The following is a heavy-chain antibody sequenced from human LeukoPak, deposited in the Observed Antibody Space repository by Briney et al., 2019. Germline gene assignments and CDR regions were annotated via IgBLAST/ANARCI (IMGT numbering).Heavy chain of an antibody. J-gene: IGHJ3*02. CDR1: GFTFSNYA. CDR2: IKQDGSEK. CDR3: ARDGGIYLGDAFDI. V-gene: IGHV3-7*01. Sequence: GGSLRLSCAASGFTFSNYAMNWVRQAPGKGLEWVANIKQDGSEKYSVDSVKGRFTISRDNAKNSLYLQMNSLRAEDTAVYYCARDGGIYLGDAFDIWGQGTLVTVSS. D-gene: IGHD1-26*01.